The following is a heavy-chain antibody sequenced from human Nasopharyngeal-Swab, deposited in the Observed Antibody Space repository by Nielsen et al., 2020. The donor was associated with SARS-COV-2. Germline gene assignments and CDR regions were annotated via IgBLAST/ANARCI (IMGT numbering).Heavy chain of an antibody. Sequence: GGSLRLSCAASGFTFISYAISWVRQAPGKGLEWVSAISGSGGSTYYADSVKGRFTISRDNSKNTLYLQMNSLRAEDTAVYYCARVRGSYYFDYWGQGTLVTVSS. D-gene: IGHD1-26*01. CDR1: GFTFISYA. CDR3: ARVRGSYYFDY. V-gene: IGHV3-23*01. CDR2: ISGSGGST. J-gene: IGHJ4*02.